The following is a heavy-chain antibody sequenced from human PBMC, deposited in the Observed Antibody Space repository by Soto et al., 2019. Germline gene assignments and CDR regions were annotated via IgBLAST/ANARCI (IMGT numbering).Heavy chain of an antibody. CDR1: GFTFGRYA. CDR3: ANHMDASGYFYVEGADH. V-gene: IGHV3-30*01. J-gene: IGHJ4*02. Sequence: GGSLRLSCVASGFTFGRYAMHWVRQPPGRGLEWVAVISYTGANTYYVGSVRGRFTISRDNSKNTLYLQMNSLRAEDTAMYYFANHMDASGYFYVEGADHWGQGTLVTASS. CDR2: ISYTGANT. D-gene: IGHD3-22*01.